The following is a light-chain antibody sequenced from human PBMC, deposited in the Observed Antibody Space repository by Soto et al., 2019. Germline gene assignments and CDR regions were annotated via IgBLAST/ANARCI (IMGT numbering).Light chain of an antibody. V-gene: IGKV3-11*01. CDR1: QSVVSY. Sequence: EIVLTQSPATLSLSPGERATLSCRASQSVVSYFAWYQQKRGQAPRLLIYDASNRATGIPARFRGSGSGTDFTLTISSLEPEDFAVYYCQQRRIRRPTFGKRTKLDIK. CDR3: QQRRIRRPT. CDR2: DAS. J-gene: IGKJ2*01.